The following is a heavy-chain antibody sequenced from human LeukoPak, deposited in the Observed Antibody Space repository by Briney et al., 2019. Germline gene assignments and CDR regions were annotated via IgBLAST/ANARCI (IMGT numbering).Heavy chain of an antibody. CDR1: GVSVSSGGYS. CDR2: IFPSGNT. D-gene: IGHD3-16*01. CDR3: ARHYAGRAGNWFDP. J-gene: IGHJ5*02. V-gene: IGHV4-30-2*01. Sequence: SQTLSLTCAVSGVSVSSGGYSWSWIRQPPGKGLQLIGYIFPSGNTYYNPSLNSRVTISVDTSKNQFSLKLSSVTAADTAVYYCARHYAGRAGNWFDPWGQGTLVTVSS.